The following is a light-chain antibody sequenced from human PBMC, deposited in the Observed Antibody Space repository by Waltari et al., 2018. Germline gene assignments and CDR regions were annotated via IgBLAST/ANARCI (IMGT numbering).Light chain of an antibody. CDR3: ATWDDSLSGRV. J-gene: IGLJ3*02. Sequence: QSVLTQPPSTSGTPGHRVTISCSGSTSNVGPNPVTWYPQLPGTAPKTVIFANYPRPSGVPDRFSASKSGTSASLVISGLQSEDEADYFCATWDDSLSGRVFGGGTKVTVL. CDR1: TSNVGPNP. V-gene: IGLV1-44*01. CDR2: ANY.